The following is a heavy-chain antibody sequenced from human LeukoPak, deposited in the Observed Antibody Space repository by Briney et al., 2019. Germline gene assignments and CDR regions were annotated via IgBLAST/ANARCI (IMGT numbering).Heavy chain of an antibody. D-gene: IGHD4-17*01. J-gene: IGHJ5*02. Sequence: ASVKVSCKASGYTFTGYYMHWVRQAPGQGLEWMGWINPNSGGTIYAQKFQGRVTMTRDTSISTAYMELSRLRSDDTAVYYCARDGDYYVRSWFDPWGQGTLVTVSS. CDR3: ARDGDYYVRSWFDP. V-gene: IGHV1-2*02. CDR2: INPNSGGT. CDR1: GYTFTGYY.